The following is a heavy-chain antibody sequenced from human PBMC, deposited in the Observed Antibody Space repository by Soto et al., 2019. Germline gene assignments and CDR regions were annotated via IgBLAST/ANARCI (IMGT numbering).Heavy chain of an antibody. CDR1: GYTFTSYA. Sequence: GASVKVSCKASGYTFTSYAMHWVRQAPGQRLEWMGWINAGNGNTKYSQKFQGRVTITRDTSASTAYMELSSLRSEDTAVYYCARDHWRPSTLYYGMDVWGQGTTVTVSS. CDR3: ARDHWRPSTLYYGMDV. J-gene: IGHJ6*02. CDR2: INAGNGNT. D-gene: IGHD3-16*01. V-gene: IGHV1-3*01.